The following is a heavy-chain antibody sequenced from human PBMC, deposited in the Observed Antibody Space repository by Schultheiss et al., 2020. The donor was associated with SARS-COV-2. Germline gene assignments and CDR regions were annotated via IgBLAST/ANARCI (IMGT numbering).Heavy chain of an antibody. D-gene: IGHD3-16*01. CDR2: ISAYNGNT. Sequence: VKVSCKASGYTFTGYYMHWVRQAPGQGLEWMGWISAYNGNTNYSQKFQGRVTITRDTSASTAYMELSSLRSEDTAVYYCARDFGWGHFYGMDVWGQGTTVTVSS. CDR1: GYTFTGYY. V-gene: IGHV1-3*01. J-gene: IGHJ6*02. CDR3: ARDFGWGHFYGMDV.